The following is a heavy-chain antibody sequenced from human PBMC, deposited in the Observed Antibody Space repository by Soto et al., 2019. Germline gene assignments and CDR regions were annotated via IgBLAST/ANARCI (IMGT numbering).Heavy chain of an antibody. J-gene: IGHJ5*02. CDR3: AGGIKSGVYSRGFDP. D-gene: IGHD4-17*01. CDR1: GYIFTNYD. CDR2: INPNSGNT. Sequence: QVQLVQSGAEVKTPGASVKVSCKASGYIFTNYDINWVRQATGQGLEYLGWINPNSGNTGYVQKFQGRVTMTRNTSXXTASMELNSLRSEDTAVYYCAGGIKSGVYSRGFDPWGQGTLVTVSS. V-gene: IGHV1-8*01.